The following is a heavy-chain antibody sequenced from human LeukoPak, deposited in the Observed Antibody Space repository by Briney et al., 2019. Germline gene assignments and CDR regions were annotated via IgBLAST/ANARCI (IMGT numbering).Heavy chain of an antibody. CDR2: IYSSGTT. Sequence: SETLSLTCTVSGGSISGYYWIWIRQPPGKGLEWIGYIYSSGTTKYNPSLRSRVTISVDTSKMQFSLNLSSVTAADTAPYFCARRAPYFNYYMDVWGKGTTVTVS. J-gene: IGHJ6*03. CDR1: GGSISGYY. CDR3: ARRAPYFNYYMDV. V-gene: IGHV4-59*01.